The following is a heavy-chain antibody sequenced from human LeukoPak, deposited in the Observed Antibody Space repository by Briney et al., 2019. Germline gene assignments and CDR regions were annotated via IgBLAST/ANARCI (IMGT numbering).Heavy chain of an antibody. V-gene: IGHV3-23*01. D-gene: IGHD2-2*01. J-gene: IGHJ4*02. CDR2: ITGSGATT. Sequence: GGSLRLSCAASAFTFSRYAMSWVRQAPGKGLEWVSAITGSGATTYYADSVRGRFTISRDNSKNTLYLQMNSLRAEDTAVYYCATDVPAVTIFGYWGQGTLVTVSS. CDR1: AFTFSRYA. CDR3: ATDVPAVTIFGY.